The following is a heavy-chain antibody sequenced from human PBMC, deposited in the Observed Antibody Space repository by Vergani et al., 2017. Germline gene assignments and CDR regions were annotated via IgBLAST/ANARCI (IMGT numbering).Heavy chain of an antibody. CDR1: GFTLNTYG. CDR3: ARGASGDYVSSFDY. V-gene: IGHV3-30*02. CDR2: IRYDGSSE. Sequence: QVQILQSGGGVVQPGGSLRLSCTLSGFTLNTYGIHWVRQAPGKGLEWVSFIRYDGSSEYYGDSVKGRFTISRDNSKNTLYLQMHSLRAEDTAGYYCARGASGDYVSSFDYWGQGTLVTVSS. D-gene: IGHD4-17*01. J-gene: IGHJ4*02.